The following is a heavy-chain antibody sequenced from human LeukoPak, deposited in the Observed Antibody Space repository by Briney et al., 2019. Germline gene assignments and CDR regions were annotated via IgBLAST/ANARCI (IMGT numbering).Heavy chain of an antibody. CDR3: AREAEYCGGDCWSGDY. CDR1: GGTFSNYA. CDR2: IIPIFGTA. J-gene: IGHJ4*02. Sequence: GPSVKVSCKASGGTFSNYAISWVRQAPGQGLEWMGGIIPIFGTANYAQKFQGRVTITADESTSTAYMELSSLRSEDTAVYYCAREAEYCGGDCWSGDYWGQGTLVTVSS. V-gene: IGHV1-69*13. D-gene: IGHD2-21*02.